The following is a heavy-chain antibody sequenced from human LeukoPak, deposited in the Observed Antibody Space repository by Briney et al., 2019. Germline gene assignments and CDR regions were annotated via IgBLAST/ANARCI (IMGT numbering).Heavy chain of an antibody. CDR3: ARPYCNSRSCHDYFDY. Sequence: ASVKVSCKASGYTFTGYYLHWVRQAPGQGLEWMGWINPITGGTNYAQRFQGRVTMTRDTSISTVYMELSGLRSDDTAVYYCARPYCNSRSCHDYFDYWGQGTLVTVSS. CDR1: GYTFTGYY. D-gene: IGHD2/OR15-2a*01. J-gene: IGHJ4*02. V-gene: IGHV1-2*02. CDR2: INPITGGT.